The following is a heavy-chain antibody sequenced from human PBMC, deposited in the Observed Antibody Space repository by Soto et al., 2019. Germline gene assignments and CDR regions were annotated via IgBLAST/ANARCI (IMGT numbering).Heavy chain of an antibody. CDR1: GGSISSGGYY. CDR2: IYYSGST. J-gene: IGHJ4*02. Sequence: SETLSLTCTVSGGSISSGGYYWSWIRQHPGKGLEWIGYIYYSGSTYHNPSLKSRVTISVDTSKNQFSLKLSSVTAADTAVYYCARDHVVETNYGFFDYWGKGILVTVSS. V-gene: IGHV4-31*03. D-gene: IGHD2-15*01. CDR3: ARDHVVETNYGFFDY.